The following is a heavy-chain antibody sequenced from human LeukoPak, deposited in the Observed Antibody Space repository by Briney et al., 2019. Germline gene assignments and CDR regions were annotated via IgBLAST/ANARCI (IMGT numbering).Heavy chain of an antibody. Sequence: ASVKVSCKASGYTFTSYGISWVRQPPGQGLEWMGWISAYNGNTNYAQKLQGRVTMTTDTSTSTAYMELRSLRSDDTAVYYCARDSRVAGTFDYWGQGTLVTVSS. V-gene: IGHV1-18*01. D-gene: IGHD6-19*01. CDR2: ISAYNGNT. J-gene: IGHJ4*02. CDR3: ARDSRVAGTFDY. CDR1: GYTFTSYG.